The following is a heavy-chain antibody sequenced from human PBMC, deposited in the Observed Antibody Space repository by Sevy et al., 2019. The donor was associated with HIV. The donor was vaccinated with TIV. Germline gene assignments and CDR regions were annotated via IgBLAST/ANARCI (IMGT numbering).Heavy chain of an antibody. Sequence: GGSLRLSCAASEFTFSSYGMHWVRQAPGKGLEWVAVIWYDGSNKYYPDSVRGRFTISRDNSKNTLYLQMNSLRAEDTAVYYCARDRAGVGATTTFDYWGQGTLVTVSS. CDR1: EFTFSSYG. D-gene: IGHD1-26*01. CDR3: ARDRAGVGATTTFDY. J-gene: IGHJ4*02. V-gene: IGHV3-33*01. CDR2: IWYDGSNK.